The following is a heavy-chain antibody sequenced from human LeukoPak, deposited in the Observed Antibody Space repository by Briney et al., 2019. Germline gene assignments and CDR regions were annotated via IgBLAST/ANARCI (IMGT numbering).Heavy chain of an antibody. D-gene: IGHD2-8*01. V-gene: IGHV5-51*01. CDR1: GYSFTTYW. Sequence: GESLKISCKGSGYSFTTYWIGWVRQMPGKGLEWMGIIYPGDSDTRYSPSFQGQVTISADKSISTAYLQWSSLKASDTAMYFCARRACTNGECHRPSYMDVWGKGTTVTVSS. CDR3: ARRACTNGECHRPSYMDV. J-gene: IGHJ6*03. CDR2: IYPGDSDT.